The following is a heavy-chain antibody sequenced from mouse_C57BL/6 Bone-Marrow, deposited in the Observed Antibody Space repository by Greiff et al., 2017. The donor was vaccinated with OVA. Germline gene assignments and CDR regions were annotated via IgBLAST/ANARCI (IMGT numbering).Heavy chain of an antibody. CDR1: GYTFTEYT. V-gene: IGHV1-62-2*01. D-gene: IGHD2-2*01. J-gene: IGHJ2*01. CDR2: VYPGSGSI. Sequence: VQVVESGAELVKPGASVKLSCKASGYTFTEYTIHWVKQRSGQGLEWIGWVYPGSGSIKYNEKFKDKATLTADKSSITVYMALSRLTSEDSAVYFWARHEFGSTMVTTRGYYFDYWGQGTTLTVSS. CDR3: ARHEFGSTMVTTRGYYFDY.